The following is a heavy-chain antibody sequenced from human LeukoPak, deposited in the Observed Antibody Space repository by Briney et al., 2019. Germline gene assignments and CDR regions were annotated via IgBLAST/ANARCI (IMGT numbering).Heavy chain of an antibody. Sequence: GGSLRLSCAASGFTFDDYAMHWVRHAPGKGLEWVSGISWNSGSIGYADSVKGRFTTSRDNAKNSLYLQMNSLRAEDTALYYCAKDMSSSSFSVDYWGQGTLVTVSS. V-gene: IGHV3-9*01. CDR1: GFTFDDYA. CDR3: AKDMSSSSFSVDY. D-gene: IGHD6-6*01. CDR2: ISWNSGSI. J-gene: IGHJ4*02.